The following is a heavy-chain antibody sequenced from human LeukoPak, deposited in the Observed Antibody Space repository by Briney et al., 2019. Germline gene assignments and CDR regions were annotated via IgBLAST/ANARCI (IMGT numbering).Heavy chain of an antibody. Sequence: PGGSLRLSCAASGLTFSNYAMNWVRQAPGKGLEWVSVISASGDTTSYADSVKGRFTISRDNSKNTLYLQMNSLRAEDTAVHYCTKKLNRGTSQNRVFDYWGQGTLVTVSS. V-gene: IGHV3-23*01. CDR1: GLTFSNYA. D-gene: IGHD3-10*01. J-gene: IGHJ4*02. CDR2: ISASGDTT. CDR3: TKKLNRGTSQNRVFDY.